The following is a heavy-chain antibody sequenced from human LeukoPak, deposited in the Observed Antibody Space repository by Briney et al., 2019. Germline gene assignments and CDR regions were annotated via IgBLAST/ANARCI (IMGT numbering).Heavy chain of an antibody. D-gene: IGHD5-18*01. Sequence: PGGSLRLSCAASGFTFDDYAMHWVRQAPGKGLEWVSSISSSSSYIYYADSVKGRFTISRDNAKNSLYLQMNSLRAEDTAVYYCARGDTAMVTLFDYWGQGTLVTVSS. CDR2: ISSSSSYI. CDR3: ARGDTAMVTLFDY. CDR1: GFTFDDYA. J-gene: IGHJ4*02. V-gene: IGHV3-21*01.